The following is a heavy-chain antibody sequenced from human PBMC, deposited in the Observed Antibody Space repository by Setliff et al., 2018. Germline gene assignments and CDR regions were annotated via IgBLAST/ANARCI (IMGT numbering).Heavy chain of an antibody. J-gene: IGHJ6*03. CDR1: GLTFSHAW. V-gene: IGHV3-15*01. D-gene: IGHD1-1*01. CDR3: TSAKLVRRTGHHYYMDV. Sequence: GGSLRLSCAASGLTFSHAWMTWVRQSPGKGLEWVGRIRSRNDGGTTDYAAPVKGRFTFSRDDSKNTLYLQMNNLKTEDTATYYCTSAKLVRRTGHHYYMDVWGKGTTVTVSS. CDR2: IRSRNDGGTT.